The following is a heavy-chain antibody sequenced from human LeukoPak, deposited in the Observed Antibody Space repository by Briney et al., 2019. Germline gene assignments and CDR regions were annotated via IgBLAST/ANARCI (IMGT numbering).Heavy chain of an antibody. CDR3: AKESGYDVDLEY. Sequence: GGSLRLSCAGSGFTFSTYWMHWLRQAPGGGLVWVSGINTDGSTTSYADSVKGRFTISRDNAKNTVYLQMSSLRAEDTAVYYCAKESGYDVDLEYWGQGALVTVSS. D-gene: IGHD5-12*01. V-gene: IGHV3-74*01. CDR2: INTDGSTT. CDR1: GFTFSTYW. J-gene: IGHJ4*02.